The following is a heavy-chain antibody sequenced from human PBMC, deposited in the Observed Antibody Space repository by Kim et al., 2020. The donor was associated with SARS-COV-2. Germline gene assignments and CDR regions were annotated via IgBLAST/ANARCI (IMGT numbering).Heavy chain of an antibody. J-gene: IGHJ3*01. V-gene: IGHV4-59*08. CDR3: ARHRSSSWDLDAFDL. D-gene: IGHD6-13*01. Sequence: PSLKRRVTIAIDTSKNQFSLKRSSVTAADTAVYNCARHRSSSWDLDAFDLWGQGTMVTVSS.